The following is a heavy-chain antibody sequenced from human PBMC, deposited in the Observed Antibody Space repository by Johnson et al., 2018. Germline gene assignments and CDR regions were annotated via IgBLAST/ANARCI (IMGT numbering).Heavy chain of an antibody. Sequence: QAQLVESGGGVVQPGRSLRLSCAASGFIFSDYYLNWIRQAPGQGLEWVSYLSSSGTSISYADSVRGQITISRDNTKNSLYRQMNSLRAEDTAVYYCAIDHYANSGMDVWGQGTTVTVSS. CDR3: AIDHYANSGMDV. J-gene: IGHJ6*02. V-gene: IGHV3-11*01. CDR1: GFIFSDYY. D-gene: IGHD3-16*01. CDR2: LSSSGTSI.